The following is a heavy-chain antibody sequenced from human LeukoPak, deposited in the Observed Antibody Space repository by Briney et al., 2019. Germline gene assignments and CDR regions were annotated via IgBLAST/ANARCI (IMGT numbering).Heavy chain of an antibody. CDR1: GFTLSKYW. CDR2: IDSDGSST. D-gene: IGHD3-10*01. CDR3: AKDVGMVRICDAFDI. J-gene: IGHJ3*02. V-gene: IGHV3-74*01. Sequence: GGSLRLSCIASGFTLSKYWMHWVRQAPGKGLVWVSRIDSDGSSTIYADSVKGRFTISKDNAKNTLYLQMNSLRAEDTAVYYCAKDVGMVRICDAFDIWGQGTMVTVSS.